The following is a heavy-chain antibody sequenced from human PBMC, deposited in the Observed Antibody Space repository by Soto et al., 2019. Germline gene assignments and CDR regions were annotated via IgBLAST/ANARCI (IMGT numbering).Heavy chain of an antibody. V-gene: IGHV4-59*01. J-gene: IGHJ4*01. CDR3: ARTVSGGFDY. Sequence: KTSETLSLTCTVSGDSLTRNYWSWIRQPPGKGLEWLAFIHNGQTTNYNPSLVGRVSVSVDTSKSQLSLNLNSVTAADTAVYYCARTVSGGFDYWGQGILVTSPQ. CDR1: GDSLTRNY. CDR2: IHNGQTT.